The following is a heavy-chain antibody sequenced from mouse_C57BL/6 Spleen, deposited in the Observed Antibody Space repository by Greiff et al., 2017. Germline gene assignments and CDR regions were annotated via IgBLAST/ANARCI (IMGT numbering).Heavy chain of an antibody. J-gene: IGHJ2*01. Sequence: DVMLVESGGDLVQPGGSLKLSCAASGFTFSSYGMSWVRQTPDKRLEWVATISSGGSYTYYPDSVKGRFTISRDNAKNTLYLQMSSLKSEDTAMYYCAREITTVVEDYFDDWGQGTTLTVAS. CDR1: GFTFSSYG. CDR2: ISSGGSYT. D-gene: IGHD1-1*01. V-gene: IGHV5-6*02. CDR3: AREITTVVEDYFDD.